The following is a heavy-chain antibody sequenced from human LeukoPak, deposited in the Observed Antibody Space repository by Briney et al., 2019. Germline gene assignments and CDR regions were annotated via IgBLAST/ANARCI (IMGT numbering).Heavy chain of an antibody. V-gene: IGHV4-59*01. CDR2: TSHSGST. Sequence: SETLSLTCTVSGGSTMTYYWSWIRQPPGKGLEWIGYTSHSGSTTYSPSLQSRVSISVDTSKNQFSLKLNSVTAADTAVFYCARANDFGGTNDAFDIWGQGTMVTVSS. CDR3: ARANDFGGTNDAFDI. CDR1: GGSTMTYY. D-gene: IGHD4-23*01. J-gene: IGHJ3*02.